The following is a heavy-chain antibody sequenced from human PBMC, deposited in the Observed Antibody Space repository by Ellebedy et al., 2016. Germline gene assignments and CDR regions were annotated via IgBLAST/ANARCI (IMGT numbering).Heavy chain of an antibody. CDR1: GDSVSSSSST. CDR2: TYYRSEWCY. D-gene: IGHD6-6*01. Sequence: SQTLSLTCAISGDSVSSSSSTWNWIRQSPSRGLEWLGRTYYRSEWCYDYAPSVKSPIPINPDTSKNQFSLHLNSVTPDDTAVYFCARGVHYYFDSWGPGTLVTVSS. J-gene: IGHJ4*02. V-gene: IGHV6-1*01. CDR3: ARGVHYYFDS.